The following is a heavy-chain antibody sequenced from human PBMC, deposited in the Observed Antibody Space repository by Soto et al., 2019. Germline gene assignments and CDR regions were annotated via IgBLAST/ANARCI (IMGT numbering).Heavy chain of an antibody. D-gene: IGHD2-15*01. J-gene: IGHJ6*03. CDR3: ARHGRKAATSSYYYYYYMDV. CDR1: GGSISSYY. Sequence: SETLSLTCTVSGGSISSYYWSWIRQPPGKGLEWIGYIYYSGSTNYNPSLKSRVTISVDTSKNQFSLKLSSVTATDTAVYYCARHGRKAATSSYYYYYYMDVWGKGTTVTVSS. CDR2: IYYSGST. V-gene: IGHV4-59*08.